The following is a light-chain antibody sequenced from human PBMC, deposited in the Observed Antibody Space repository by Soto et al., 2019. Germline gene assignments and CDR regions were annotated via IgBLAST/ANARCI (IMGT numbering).Light chain of an antibody. Sequence: IQMTQPPSSLSASVGDRVTITCRASQSISIYLNWYQQKPGKAPTLLIYTASRLQSGVPSRFSGSGSGTDFTLTISSLQPEDFATYYCQQSYGIPWTFGQGTKVEIK. V-gene: IGKV1-39*01. CDR3: QQSYGIPWT. CDR1: QSISIY. CDR2: TAS. J-gene: IGKJ1*01.